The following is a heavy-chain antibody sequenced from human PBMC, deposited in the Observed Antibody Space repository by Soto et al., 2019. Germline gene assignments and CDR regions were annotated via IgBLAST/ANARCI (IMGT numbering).Heavy chain of an antibody. J-gene: IGHJ4*02. D-gene: IGHD5-12*01. V-gene: IGHV3-74*01. Sequence: EVQLVESGGGVVQPGGSLRLSCATSGLTFSNYWMHWVRQAPGKGLMWVARITPDGSYTSYADSVKGRFTISRDNAKNTLYLQMNGLRAEDTAIYYCARDLIIVDTPGDDFDYWGQGTLVAVSS. CDR2: ITPDGSYT. CDR1: GLTFSNYW. CDR3: ARDLIIVDTPGDDFDY.